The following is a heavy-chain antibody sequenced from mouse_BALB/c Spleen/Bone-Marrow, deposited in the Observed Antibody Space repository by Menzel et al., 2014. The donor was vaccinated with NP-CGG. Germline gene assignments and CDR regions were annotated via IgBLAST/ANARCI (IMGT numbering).Heavy chain of an antibody. CDR2: IYPGSGST. V-gene: IGHV1-77*01. CDR1: GYTFTDYV. Sequence: VKLVESGPELVKPGASVKMSCKASGYTFTDYVISWVKQRTGQGLEWIGEIYPGSGSTYYNEKFKGKATLTADKSSNTAYMQLSSLTSEDSAVYFCARWPFDYWGQGTTLTVSS. J-gene: IGHJ2*01. CDR3: ARWPFDY.